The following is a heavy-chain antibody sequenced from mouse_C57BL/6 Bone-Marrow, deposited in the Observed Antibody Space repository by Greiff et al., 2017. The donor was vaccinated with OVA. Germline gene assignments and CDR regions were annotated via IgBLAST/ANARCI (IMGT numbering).Heavy chain of an antibody. J-gene: IGHJ3*01. CDR1: GYTFTSYW. CDR2: IHPNSGST. CDR3: AREGTYDGYYGFAY. Sequence: QVQLQQPGAELVKPGASVKLSCKASGYTFTSYWMHWVKQRPGQGLEWIGMIHPNSGSTNYNEKFKSKATLTVDKSSSTAYMRLSSLTSEDSAVYYCAREGTYDGYYGFAYWGQGTLVTVSA. V-gene: IGHV1-64*01. D-gene: IGHD2-3*01.